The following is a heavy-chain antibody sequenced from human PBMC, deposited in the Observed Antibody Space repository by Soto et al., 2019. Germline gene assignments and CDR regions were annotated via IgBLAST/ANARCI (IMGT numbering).Heavy chain of an antibody. CDR2: ISAYNGNT. CDR3: ARARPPLSGYDDFED. CDR1: GYTFTSYG. Sequence: ASVKVSCKASGYTFTSYGISWVRQAPGQGLEWMGWISAYNGNTNYAQKLQGRVTMTTDTSTSTAYMELRSLRSDDTAVYYCARARPPLSGYDDFEDWGQGTLVTVSS. J-gene: IGHJ4*02. D-gene: IGHD5-12*01. V-gene: IGHV1-18*01.